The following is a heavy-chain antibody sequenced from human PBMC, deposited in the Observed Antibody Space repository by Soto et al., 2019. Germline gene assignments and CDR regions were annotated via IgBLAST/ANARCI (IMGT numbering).Heavy chain of an antibody. CDR2: VDPSRGSA. V-gene: IGHV1-46*01. J-gene: IGHJ3*01. D-gene: IGHD1-7*01. CDR1: GYTFINYF. CDR3: ARPLIGNTVDL. Sequence: QAQLLQSGAAVKKPGASVKVSCKASGYTFINYFIHWVRQAPGQRLEWIGIVDPSRGSADYAQKFQGRVTMTTDVSTRTVFMDLSSLTSEDTAVYYCARPLIGNTVDLWGQGTTVIVSS.